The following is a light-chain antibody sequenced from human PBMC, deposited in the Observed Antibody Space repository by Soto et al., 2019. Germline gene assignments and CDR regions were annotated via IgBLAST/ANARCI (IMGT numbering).Light chain of an antibody. CDR3: QQSYSTPYT. J-gene: IGKJ2*01. CDR1: QSISSY. V-gene: IGKV1-39*01. Sequence: DIQMTQSPSSLSASVGDRATITCRASQSISSYLNWYQQKPGKAPKLLIYAASSLQSGVPSRFSDNGSGTDFTLTISSLQPEDFATYYCQQSYSTPYTFGQGTKVDIK. CDR2: AAS.